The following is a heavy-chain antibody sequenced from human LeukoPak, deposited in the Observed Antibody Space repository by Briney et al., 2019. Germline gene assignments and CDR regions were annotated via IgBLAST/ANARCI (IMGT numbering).Heavy chain of an antibody. J-gene: IGHJ6*02. V-gene: IGHV4-39*07. D-gene: IGHD2-15*01. CDR3: ARDSRYCTGGSCYSNGMDV. CDR1: GGSIRSSDYY. CDR2: IYHGGST. Sequence: SETLSLTCNVSGGSIRSSDYYWGWIRQPPGKGLEWIGSIYHGGSTYYNPSLKSRVTISVDTSKTHFSLKLSSVTAADTAVYYCARDSRYCTGGSCYSNGMDVWGRGTTVTVSS.